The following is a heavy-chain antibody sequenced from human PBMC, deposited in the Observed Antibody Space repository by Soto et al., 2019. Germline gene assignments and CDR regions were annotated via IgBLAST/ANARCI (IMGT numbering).Heavy chain of an antibody. Sequence: GGSLRLSCAASGFTFSNAWMSWVRQAPGKGLEWVGRIKSKTDGGTTDYAAPVKGRFTISRDDSKNTLYLQMNSLKTEDTAVYYCTTREAGVYYGSGSYYNFDYWGQGTLVTVSS. J-gene: IGHJ4*02. CDR1: GFTFSNAW. CDR2: IKSKTDGGTT. D-gene: IGHD3-10*01. CDR3: TTREAGVYYGSGSYYNFDY. V-gene: IGHV3-15*01.